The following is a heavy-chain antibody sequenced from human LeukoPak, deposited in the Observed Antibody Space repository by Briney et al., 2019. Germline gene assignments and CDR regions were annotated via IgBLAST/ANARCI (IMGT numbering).Heavy chain of an antibody. CDR2: MNPESGRT. Sequence: GASVKVSCKASGDTFRTYDINWVRQAPGQGLEWMGWMNPESGRTGHAQKFQGRITMTRNTSISTAYMEVNRLKSEDTAVYYCARDHGNSGWYTVYYYYMDVWGKGTTVTVSS. J-gene: IGHJ6*03. CDR1: GDTFRTYD. V-gene: IGHV1-8*01. D-gene: IGHD6-19*01. CDR3: ARDHGNSGWYTVYYYYMDV.